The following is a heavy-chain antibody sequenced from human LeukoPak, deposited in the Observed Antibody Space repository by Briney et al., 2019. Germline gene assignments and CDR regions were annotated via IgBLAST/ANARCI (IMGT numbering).Heavy chain of an antibody. D-gene: IGHD1-26*01. CDR3: ARDIVGATTTEYFQH. V-gene: IGHV3-74*01. Sequence: PGGSLRLSCAASGFTFSSNWMHWVRQAPGKGLVWVSHINEDGSTTYYADSVKGRFTISRDNSKNTLYLQMNSLRAEDTAVYYCARDIVGATTTEYFQHWGQGTLVTVSS. CDR2: INEDGSTT. J-gene: IGHJ1*01. CDR1: GFTFSSNW.